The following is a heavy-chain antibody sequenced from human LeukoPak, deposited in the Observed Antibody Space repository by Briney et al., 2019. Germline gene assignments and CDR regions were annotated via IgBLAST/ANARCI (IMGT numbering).Heavy chain of an antibody. Sequence: GGSLRLSCAASGFTFTSYWMSWVRQAPGKGLEWVANIKQDGSAKYYVDSVKGRFTISRDNAKNSLFLQMNSLRAEDTAVYYCAREGRDGYNYDFWGQGTLVTVSS. CDR1: GFTFTSYW. CDR2: IKQDGSAK. V-gene: IGHV3-7*01. D-gene: IGHD5-24*01. CDR3: AREGRDGYNYDF. J-gene: IGHJ4*02.